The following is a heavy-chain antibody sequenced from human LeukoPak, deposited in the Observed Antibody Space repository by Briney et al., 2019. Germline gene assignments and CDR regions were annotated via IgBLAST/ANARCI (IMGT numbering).Heavy chain of an antibody. Sequence: PGRSLRLSCAASGFTFSSYGMHWVRQAPGKGLEWVAVISYDGSNKYYADSVKGRFTISRDNSKNTLYLQMNSLRAEDTAVYYCAKDGRVRLGTNPFDYWGQGTLVTVPS. J-gene: IGHJ4*02. D-gene: IGHD1-14*01. CDR2: ISYDGSNK. CDR3: AKDGRVRLGTNPFDY. CDR1: GFTFSSYG. V-gene: IGHV3-30*18.